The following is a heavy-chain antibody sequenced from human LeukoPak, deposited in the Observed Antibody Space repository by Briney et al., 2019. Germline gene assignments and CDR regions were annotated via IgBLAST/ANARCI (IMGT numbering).Heavy chain of an antibody. V-gene: IGHV3-30*18. CDR2: IWYGGSNK. Sequence: HPGRSLRLSCAASGFTFSSYGMHWVRQAPGKGLEWVAVIWYGGSNKYYADSVKGRFTISRDNSKNTLYLQMNSLRAEDTAVYYCAKEDYSSSFDYWGQGTLVTVSS. J-gene: IGHJ4*02. D-gene: IGHD4-11*01. CDR3: AKEDYSSSFDY. CDR1: GFTFSSYG.